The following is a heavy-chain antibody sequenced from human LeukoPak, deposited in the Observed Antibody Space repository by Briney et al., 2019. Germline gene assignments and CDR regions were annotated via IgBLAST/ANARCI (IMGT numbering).Heavy chain of an antibody. V-gene: IGHV4-59*01. J-gene: IGHJ5*02. CDR1: SGSISSYY. Sequence: SGTLSLTCTVSSGSISSYYWSWIRQPPGKGLEWIGYIYSSGGTDYNPSLKSRVTISVDTSKNQFSLKLSSVTAADTAVYYCAREGNWFDPWGQGTLVTASS. CDR2: IYSSGGT. CDR3: AREGNWFDP.